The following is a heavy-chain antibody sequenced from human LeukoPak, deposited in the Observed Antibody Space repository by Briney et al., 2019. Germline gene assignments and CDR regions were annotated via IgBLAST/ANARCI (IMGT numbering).Heavy chain of an antibody. CDR3: ARGDSSGYYYFDY. D-gene: IGHD3-22*01. Sequence: GGSLRLSCAASGFTFNNYAMHWVRQAPGKGLEWVAVLWYDGSNKYYADSVKGRFTISRDNSKNTLYLETNSLRAEDTAVYYCARGDSSGYYYFDYWGPGTLVTVSS. CDR2: LWYDGSNK. CDR1: GFTFNNYA. V-gene: IGHV3-33*01. J-gene: IGHJ4*02.